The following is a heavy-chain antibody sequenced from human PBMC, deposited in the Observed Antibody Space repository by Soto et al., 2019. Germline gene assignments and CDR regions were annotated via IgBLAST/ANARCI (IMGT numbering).Heavy chain of an antibody. CDR2: ISSSGSTI. D-gene: IGHD2-21*01. Sequence: GSLRLSCAASGFTFSSYEVNWVRQAPGKGLEWVSYISSSGSTIYYADSVKGRFTISRDNAKNSLYLQMNSLRAEDTAVYYCARYSPNLNYYYYGMDVWGQGTTVTVSS. V-gene: IGHV3-48*03. CDR1: GFTFSSYE. CDR3: ARYSPNLNYYYYGMDV. J-gene: IGHJ6*02.